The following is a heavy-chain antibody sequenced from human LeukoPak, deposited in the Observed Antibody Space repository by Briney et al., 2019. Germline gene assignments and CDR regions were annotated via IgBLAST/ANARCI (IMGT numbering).Heavy chain of an antibody. CDR1: GGSISSYY. Sequence: PSETLSLTCTVSGGSISSYYWSWIRQPPGKGLEWIGYIYYSGSTNYNPSLKSRVTISVDTSKNQFSLKLSSVTAADTAVYYCARGSGASRYYDFWSGYINWFDPWGQGTLVTVSS. CDR3: ARGSGASRYYDFWSGYINWFDP. CDR2: IYYSGST. V-gene: IGHV4-59*01. J-gene: IGHJ5*02. D-gene: IGHD3-3*01.